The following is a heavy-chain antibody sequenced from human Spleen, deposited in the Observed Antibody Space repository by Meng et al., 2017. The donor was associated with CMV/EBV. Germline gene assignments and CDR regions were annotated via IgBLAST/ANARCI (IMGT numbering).Heavy chain of an antibody. CDR2: INPNSGGT. D-gene: IGHD6-13*01. CDR3: ARELEQQLSGMDV. V-gene: IGHV1-2*02. J-gene: IGHJ6*02. CDR1: GYTFTGYF. Sequence: ASVKVSCKASGYTFTGYFMHWVRRAPGQGLEWMAWINPNSGGTNYALKFQGRVTMTRDTSINTAYMDLSRLRSDDTAVYYCARELEQQLSGMDVWGQGTTVTVSS.